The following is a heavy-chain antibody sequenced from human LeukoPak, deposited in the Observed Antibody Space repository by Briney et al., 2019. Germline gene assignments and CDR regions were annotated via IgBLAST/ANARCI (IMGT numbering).Heavy chain of an antibody. Sequence: PGGSLRLSCAASGFTFSSYSMNWVRQAPGKGLEWVSYISSSSSTIYYADSVKGRFTISRDNAKNSLYLQMNSLRAEDTAVYYCAKIHGDSTQYFDYWGQGTLVTVSS. D-gene: IGHD2-21*02. CDR1: GFTFSSYS. CDR3: AKIHGDSTQYFDY. J-gene: IGHJ4*02. V-gene: IGHV3-48*01. CDR2: ISSSSSTI.